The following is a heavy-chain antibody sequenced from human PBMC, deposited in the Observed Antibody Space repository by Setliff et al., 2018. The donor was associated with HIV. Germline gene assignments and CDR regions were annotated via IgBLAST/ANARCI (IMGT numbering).Heavy chain of an antibody. D-gene: IGHD6-19*01. V-gene: IGHV4-61*02. Sequence: TLSLTCTVSVGSISSGSYYWSWIRQPAGKGLEWIGRIYTSGSTNYSPSHKSRVTISLDMSKNQFSLKLRSVTAADTAVYYCARAESSGWLWGGFVSWGQGTLVTVSS. CDR3: ARAESSGWLWGGFVS. CDR2: IYTSGST. CDR1: VGSISSGSYY. J-gene: IGHJ4*02.